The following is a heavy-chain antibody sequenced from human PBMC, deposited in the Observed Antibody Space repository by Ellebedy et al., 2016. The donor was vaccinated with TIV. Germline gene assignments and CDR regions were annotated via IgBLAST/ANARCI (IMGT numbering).Heavy chain of an antibody. D-gene: IGHD6-19*01. CDR3: ARGPNSGSFDY. V-gene: IGHV1-2*02. J-gene: IGHJ4*03. Sequence: ASVKVSCKTPGYPFTFYHIHWVRQAPGQGLEWMGWINPNSGGTNCAQKFQGRATMTRDTSISTAYMELSGLRSDDTAVYYCARGPNSGSFDYWGQGTTVTVSS. CDR1: GYPFTFYH. CDR2: INPNSGGT.